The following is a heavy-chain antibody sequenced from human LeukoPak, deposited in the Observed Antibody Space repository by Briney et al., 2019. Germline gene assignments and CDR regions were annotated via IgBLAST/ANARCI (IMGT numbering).Heavy chain of an antibody. CDR3: AKDRYSNYGNWFDT. CDR1: GFTFSSYA. CDR2: ISGSGGST. Sequence: GGSLRLSCAASGFTFSSYAMNWVRQAPGKGLEWVSGISGSGGSTYYADSVKGRFTISRDNSKNTLYLQMNSLRAEDTAVYYCAKDRYSNYGNWFDTWGQGTLVTVFS. J-gene: IGHJ5*02. D-gene: IGHD4-11*01. V-gene: IGHV3-23*01.